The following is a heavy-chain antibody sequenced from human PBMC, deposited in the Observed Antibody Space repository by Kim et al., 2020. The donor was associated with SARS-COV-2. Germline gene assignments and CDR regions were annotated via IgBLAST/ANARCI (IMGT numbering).Heavy chain of an antibody. Sequence: GRFTISRNNSKNTLYLQMNRLRAEDTAVYYCARESIDTAMGYYYYYGMDVWGQGTTVTVSS. V-gene: IGHV3-53*04. J-gene: IGHJ6*02. CDR3: ARESIDTAMGYYYYYGMDV. D-gene: IGHD5-18*01.